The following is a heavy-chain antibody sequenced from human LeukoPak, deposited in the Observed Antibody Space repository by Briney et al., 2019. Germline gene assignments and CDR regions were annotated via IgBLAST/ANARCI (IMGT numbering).Heavy chain of an antibody. Sequence: SETLSLTCAVYGGSFSGYYWSWIRQPPGKGLEWIGEINHSGSTNYNPSLKSRVTISVDTSKNQFSLKLSSVTAADTAVYYCARGAVLMVNCYMDVWGKGTTVTVSS. CDR2: INHSGST. J-gene: IGHJ6*03. D-gene: IGHD2-8*01. CDR3: ARGAVLMVNCYMDV. CDR1: GGSFSGYY. V-gene: IGHV4-34*01.